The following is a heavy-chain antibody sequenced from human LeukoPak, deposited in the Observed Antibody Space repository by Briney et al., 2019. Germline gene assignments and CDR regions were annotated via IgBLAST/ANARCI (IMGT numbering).Heavy chain of an antibody. J-gene: IGHJ4*02. V-gene: IGHV3-23*01. CDR2: ISGSGGST. D-gene: IGHD6-13*01. CDR1: VVTFSIYA. Sequence: GGSLRLSCAASVVTFSIYAMSGFPQAPGRGREWVSAISGSGGSTYYADSVKGRFTISRDNSKNTLYLQMNSLRAEDTAVYYCAKEGSSWPIDYWGQGTLVTVSS. CDR3: AKEGSSWPIDY.